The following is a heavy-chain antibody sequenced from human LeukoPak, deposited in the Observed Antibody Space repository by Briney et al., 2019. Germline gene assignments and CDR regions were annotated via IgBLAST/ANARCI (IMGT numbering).Heavy chain of an antibody. CDR2: ISGSGGST. CDR3: AKGALGIVVVPAAMIFGLDYFGY. V-gene: IGHV3-23*01. D-gene: IGHD2-2*03. Sequence: GGSLRLSCAASGFTFSSYGMSWVRQAPGKGLEWVSAISGSGGSTYYADSVKGRFTISRDNSKNTLYLQMNSLRAEDTAVYYCAKGALGIVVVPAAMIFGLDYFGYWGQGTLVTVSS. CDR1: GFTFSSYG. J-gene: IGHJ4*02.